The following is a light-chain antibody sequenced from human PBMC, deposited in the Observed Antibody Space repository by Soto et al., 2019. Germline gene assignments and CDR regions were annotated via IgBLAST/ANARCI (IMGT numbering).Light chain of an antibody. V-gene: IGKV1-27*01. Sequence: DIQLSQYPSTLSASVGGRVTITCPASQGISNYLAWYQQKPGKVPRLLIYATSTLQSGVPSRFSGSGSGTDFTLAISSLQPEDVATYYCQKYNSVPWTFGQGTKVAI. CDR1: QGISNY. CDR2: ATS. CDR3: QKYNSVPWT. J-gene: IGKJ1*01.